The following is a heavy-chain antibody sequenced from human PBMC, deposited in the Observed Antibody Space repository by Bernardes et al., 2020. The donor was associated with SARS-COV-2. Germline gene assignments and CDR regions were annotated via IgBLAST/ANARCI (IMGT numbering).Heavy chain of an antibody. CDR3: ARGED. Sequence: AWSLILSCAASGFRFRIDWMSWVRQAPGKGPEWVANINPDGDKEDYVDSVKGRFSISRDNAKNSMYLQMNSLRAEDTAVYYCARGEDWGQGTLVTVSS. J-gene: IGHJ4*02. CDR2: INPDGDKE. CDR1: GFRFRIDW. V-gene: IGHV3-7*04. D-gene: IGHD1-26*01.